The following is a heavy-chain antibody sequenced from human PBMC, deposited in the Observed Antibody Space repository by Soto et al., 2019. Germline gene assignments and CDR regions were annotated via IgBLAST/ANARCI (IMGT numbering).Heavy chain of an antibody. CDR3: ARDIMGGTFDI. CDR1: GFTFANYW. J-gene: IGHJ3*02. D-gene: IGHD2-8*01. CDR2: INVDGSEK. Sequence: GGSLRLSCAASGFTFANYWMNWVRQAPGKGLEWVANINVDGSEKYFVDSVRGRFTISRDNAKNSLYLQMNSLRAEDAAVYYCARDIMGGTFDISGQGTMVTVSS. V-gene: IGHV3-7*05.